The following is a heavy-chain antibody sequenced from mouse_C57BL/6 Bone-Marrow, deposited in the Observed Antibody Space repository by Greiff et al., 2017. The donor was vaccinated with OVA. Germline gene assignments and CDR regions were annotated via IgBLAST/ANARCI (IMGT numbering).Heavy chain of an antibody. J-gene: IGHJ4*01. V-gene: IGHV14-4*01. Sequence: VQLQQSGAELVRPGASVKLSCTASGFNIKDDYMHWVKQRPEQGLEWIGWIDPENGDTEYASKFQGKATITADTSSNTAYLQLSSLTSEDTAVYYCTTTRDEGYYAGTRLYYAMDYWGQGTSVTVSS. CDR3: TTTRDEGYYAGTRLYYAMDY. D-gene: IGHD2-3*01. CDR2: IDPENGDT. CDR1: GFNIKDDY.